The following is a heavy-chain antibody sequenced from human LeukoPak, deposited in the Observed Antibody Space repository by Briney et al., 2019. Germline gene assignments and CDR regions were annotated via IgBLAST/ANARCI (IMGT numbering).Heavy chain of an antibody. V-gene: IGHV3-7*01. CDR2: MYQDGSEK. CDR3: TRLLGASTIYDP. D-gene: IGHD5/OR15-5a*01. J-gene: IGHJ5*02. Sequence: PGGSLRLSCAASGFIFSSYWVTWVRQAPGKGLEWVTNMYQDGSEKYYVDSVKGRFTISRDNAKNSLYLQMDSLRDEDTAIYYCTRLLGASTIYDPWGQGTLVTVSS. CDR1: GFIFSSYW.